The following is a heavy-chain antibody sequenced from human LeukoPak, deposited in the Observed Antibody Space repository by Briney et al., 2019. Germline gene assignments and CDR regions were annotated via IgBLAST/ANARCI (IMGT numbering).Heavy chain of an antibody. V-gene: IGHV1-8*01. CDR1: GYTFNSYD. D-gene: IGHD3-22*01. Sequence: ASVKVSCKASGYTFNSYDINWVRQATGQGLEWMGWMNPNSGNTGYAQKFQGRVTMTRNTSISTAYMELSSLRSEDTAVYYCARGLYYYDSSGYSDYYYYGMDVWGQGTTVTVSS. J-gene: IGHJ6*02. CDR2: MNPNSGNT. CDR3: ARGLYYYDSSGYSDYYYYGMDV.